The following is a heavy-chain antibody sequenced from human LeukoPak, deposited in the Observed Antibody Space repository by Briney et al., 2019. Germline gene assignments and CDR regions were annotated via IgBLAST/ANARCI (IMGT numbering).Heavy chain of an antibody. V-gene: IGHV3-33*01. J-gene: IGHJ4*02. Sequence: PGGSLRLFCAASGFTFSNFGIHWVRQAPGKGLQWVAVIWNDGSDKYYADPVKGRFTISRDNSKNTVHLQMNSLRAEDTAVYYCARDGPEAAATTTWYFDSWGQGTQVTVSS. CDR1: GFTFSNFG. CDR2: IWNDGSDK. D-gene: IGHD1-26*01. CDR3: ARDGPEAAATTTWYFDS.